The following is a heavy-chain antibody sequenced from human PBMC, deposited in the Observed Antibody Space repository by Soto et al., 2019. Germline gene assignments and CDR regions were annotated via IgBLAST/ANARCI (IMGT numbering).Heavy chain of an antibody. Sequence: EVQLLESGGGLVQPGGSLRLSCAASGFTFSSYAMSWVRQAPGKGLEWVSGISGSGGCRYYADSVEGRFTISRENSNNTLYLQMNSLRAEDTAVYYCANDLAYGMTDFDYWGQGTLVTVSS. CDR3: ANDLAYGMTDFDY. CDR1: GFTFSSYA. CDR2: ISGSGGCR. V-gene: IGHV3-23*01. D-gene: IGHD3-16*01. J-gene: IGHJ4*02.